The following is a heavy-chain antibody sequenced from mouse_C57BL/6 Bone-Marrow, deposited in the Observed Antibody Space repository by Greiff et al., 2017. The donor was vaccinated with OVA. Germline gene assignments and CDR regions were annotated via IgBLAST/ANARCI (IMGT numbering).Heavy chain of an antibody. J-gene: IGHJ4*01. V-gene: IGHV1-12*01. Sequence: QSGAELVRPGASVKMSCKASGYTFTSYNMHWVKQTPRQGLEWIGAIYPGNGDTSYNQKFKGKATLTVDKSSSTAYMQLSSLTSEDSAVYFCARADYYGSSYYYAMDYWGQGTSVTVSS. CDR3: ARADYYGSSYYYAMDY. D-gene: IGHD1-1*01. CDR1: GYTFTSYN. CDR2: IYPGNGDT.